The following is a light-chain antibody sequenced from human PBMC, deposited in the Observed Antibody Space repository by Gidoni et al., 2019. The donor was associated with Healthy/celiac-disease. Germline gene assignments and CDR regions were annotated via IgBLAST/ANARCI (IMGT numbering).Light chain of an antibody. CDR3: NSRDSSGNHVV. CDR1: SLRSYY. V-gene: IGLV3-19*01. CDR2: GKN. J-gene: IGLJ2*01. Sequence: SELTQDPAVSVALGQTVRITCQGDSLRSYYASWYQQKTGQDPVLVIYGKNHRPSGIPDRFSGSSSGNTASLTITGAQAEDEADYYCNSRDSSGNHVVFGGGNKLTVL.